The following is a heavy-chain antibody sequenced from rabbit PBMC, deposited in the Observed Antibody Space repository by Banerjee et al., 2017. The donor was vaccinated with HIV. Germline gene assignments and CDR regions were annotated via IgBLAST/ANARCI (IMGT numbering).Heavy chain of an antibody. D-gene: IGHD6-1*01. Sequence: QEQLVESGGGLVQPEGSLTLTCTASGFSFSSTYYMCWVRQAPGKGLEWIACIYTDSSRGTWYASWAKGRFTISKMPSTTVTLQMTSLTAADTATYFCARFIASFAGYGYANLWGQGTLVTVS. CDR2: IYTDSSRGT. CDR1: GFSFSSTYY. J-gene: IGHJ4*01. V-gene: IGHV1S45*01. CDR3: ARFIASFAGYGYANL.